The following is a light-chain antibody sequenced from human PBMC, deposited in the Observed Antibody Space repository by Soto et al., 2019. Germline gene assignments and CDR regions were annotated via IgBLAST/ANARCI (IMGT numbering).Light chain of an antibody. CDR1: TSNIGAGYD. J-gene: IGLJ3*02. Sequence: QSVLTQPPSVSGAPGQRVTISCTGSTSNIGAGYDVHWYQQLPGTAPKLLIHSNNNRPSGVPDRFSGSKSGTSASLAITGLQAEDEADYSCQSYDSSLSTSVFGGGTKLTVL. V-gene: IGLV1-40*01. CDR3: QSYDSSLSTSV. CDR2: SNN.